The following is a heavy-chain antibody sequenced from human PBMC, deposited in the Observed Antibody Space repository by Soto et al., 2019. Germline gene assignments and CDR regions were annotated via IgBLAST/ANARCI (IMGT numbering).Heavy chain of an antibody. D-gene: IGHD6-13*01. Sequence: SETLSLTCAVYGGSFSGYYWSWIRQPPGKGLEWIGEINHSGSTNYNPSLKSRVTISVDTSKNQFSLKLSSVTAADTAVYYCARDLIAAAAPHWFDPWGQGTLVTVSS. CDR2: INHSGST. V-gene: IGHV4-34*01. J-gene: IGHJ5*02. CDR3: ARDLIAAAAPHWFDP. CDR1: GGSFSGYY.